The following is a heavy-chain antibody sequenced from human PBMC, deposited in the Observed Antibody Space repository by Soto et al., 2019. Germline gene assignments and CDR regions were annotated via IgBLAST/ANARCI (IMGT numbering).Heavy chain of an antibody. V-gene: IGHV3-21*06. CDR3: ARESEDLTSNFDY. Sequence: GGSLRLSCAASGFTFTRYSMNWVRQAPGKGLEWVSSISSTTNYIYYGDSMKGRFTISRDNARNSLYLEMNSLRAEDTAVYYCARESEDLTSNFDYWGQGTLVTVSS. CDR2: ISSTTNYI. J-gene: IGHJ4*02. CDR1: GFTFTRYS.